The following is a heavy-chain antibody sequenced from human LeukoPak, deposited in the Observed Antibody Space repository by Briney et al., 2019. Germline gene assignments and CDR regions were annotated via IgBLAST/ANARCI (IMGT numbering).Heavy chain of an antibody. CDR1: GFSFSSYA. D-gene: IGHD6-13*01. CDR2: ISDSAGST. J-gene: IGHJ4*02. CDR3: AKAVPWGIAAAGPIYCFDY. Sequence: GGSLRLSCAASGFSFSSYAMSWVRQAPGKGLEWVSAISDSAGSTYYPDSVRGRFTISRDNSKSTLYLQMNSLRVEDTAVYYCAKAVPWGIAAAGPIYCFDYWGQGTLVTVSS. V-gene: IGHV3-23*01.